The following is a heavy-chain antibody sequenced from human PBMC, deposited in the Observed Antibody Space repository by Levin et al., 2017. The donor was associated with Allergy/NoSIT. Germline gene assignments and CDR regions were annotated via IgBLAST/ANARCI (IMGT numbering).Heavy chain of an antibody. Sequence: GESLKISCAASGFTFDDYGMSWVRQAPGKGLEWVSGINWNGGRTGYADSVKGRFTISRDNAKNSLYLQMNSLRAEDTALYHCARDAALDGWGWTTFVPRPLDYWGQGTLVTVSS. D-gene: IGHD5-24*01. CDR1: GFTFDDYG. V-gene: IGHV3-20*01. CDR2: INWNGGRT. J-gene: IGHJ4*02. CDR3: ARDAALDGWGWTTFVPRPLDY.